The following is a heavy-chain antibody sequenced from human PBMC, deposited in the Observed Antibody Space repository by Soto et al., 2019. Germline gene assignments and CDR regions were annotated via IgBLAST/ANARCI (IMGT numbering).Heavy chain of an antibody. CDR1: GFTFSSYA. Sequence: QVQLVESGGGVVQPGRSLRLSCAASGFTFSSYAMHWVRQAPGKGLEWVAVISYDGSNKYYADSVKGRFTISRDNSKNTLYLQMNRLRAEDTAVYYCARAMVEPRGYSGYDFAPRFDPWGQGTLVTVSS. J-gene: IGHJ5*02. CDR2: ISYDGSNK. CDR3: ARAMVEPRGYSGYDFAPRFDP. D-gene: IGHD5-12*01. V-gene: IGHV3-30-3*01.